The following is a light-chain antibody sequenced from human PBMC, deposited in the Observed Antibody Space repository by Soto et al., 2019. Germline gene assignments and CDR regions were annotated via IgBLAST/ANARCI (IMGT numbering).Light chain of an antibody. V-gene: IGKV1-12*01. CDR1: QGISTW. CDR2: AAS. Sequence: DIQMTQSPSSVSASVGDRVTITCRASQGISTWLAWYQQKPGSAPKLLIYAASSLQSGVPSRFSGSGSGTYFMLTITSLQPEDFATYYCLQSDSFPHTFGQGTKLQIK. J-gene: IGKJ2*01. CDR3: LQSDSFPHT.